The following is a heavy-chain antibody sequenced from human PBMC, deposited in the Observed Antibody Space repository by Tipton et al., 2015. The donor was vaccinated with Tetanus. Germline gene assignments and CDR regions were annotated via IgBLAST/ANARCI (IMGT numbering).Heavy chain of an antibody. CDR2: IYPGDSNI. D-gene: IGHD4-17*01. V-gene: IGHV5-51*01. CDR3: ARRRTTTALSYYFDS. Sequence: QLAQSGAEVKKPGESLKISCKGSGYNFTIYWIGWVRQMPGKGLEWMGIIYPGDSNIRYSPSFQGQVTISADRSISTAYLQWSSLKAPDTAMYYCARRRTTTALSYYFDSWGQGTLVTVSS. CDR1: GYNFTIYW. J-gene: IGHJ4*02.